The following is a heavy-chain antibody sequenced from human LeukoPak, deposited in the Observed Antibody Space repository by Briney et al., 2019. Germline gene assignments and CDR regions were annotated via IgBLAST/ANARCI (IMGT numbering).Heavy chain of an antibody. CDR1: GGSVSSGSYY. CDR2: IYYSGST. Sequence: SETLSLTCTVSGGSVSSGSYYWSWIRQPPGKGLEWIGYIYYSGSTNYNPSLKSRVTISVDTSKNQFSLKLSSVTAADTAVYYCARASPGYSSGWLPAFDIWGQGTMVTVSS. V-gene: IGHV4-61*01. D-gene: IGHD6-19*01. J-gene: IGHJ3*02. CDR3: ARASPGYSSGWLPAFDI.